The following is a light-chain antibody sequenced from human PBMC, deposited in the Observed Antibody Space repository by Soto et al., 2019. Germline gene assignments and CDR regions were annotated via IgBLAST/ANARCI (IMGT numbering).Light chain of an antibody. Sequence: DIVMTQSPESLAVSLGERATINCKSSQSVLYSSNNKNYLAWYQQKPGQPPKLLLYWASTRESGVPDRFSGSGSGTDFSLTISSLQAEDVAVYYCQQYYATPFTFGPGNKVDI. CDR3: QQYYATPFT. CDR2: WAS. CDR1: QSVLYSSNNKNY. J-gene: IGKJ3*01. V-gene: IGKV4-1*01.